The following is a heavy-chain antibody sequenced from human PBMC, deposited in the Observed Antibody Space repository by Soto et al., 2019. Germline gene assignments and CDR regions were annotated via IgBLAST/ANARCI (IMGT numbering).Heavy chain of an antibody. D-gene: IGHD3-16*02. CDR1: GGTFSSYT. CDR2: IIPILGIA. J-gene: IGHJ5*02. Sequence: QVQLVQSGAEVKKPGSSVKFSCKASGGTFSSYTISWVRQAPGQGLEWMGRIIPILGIANYAQKFQGRVTITADKSTSTAYMELSSLRSEDTAVYYCAREIGDDYIWGSYRPNWFDPWGQGTLVTVSS. CDR3: AREIGDDYIWGSYRPNWFDP. V-gene: IGHV1-69*08.